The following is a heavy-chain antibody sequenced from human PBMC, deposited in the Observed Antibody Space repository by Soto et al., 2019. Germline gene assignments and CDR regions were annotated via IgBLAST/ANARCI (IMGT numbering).Heavy chain of an antibody. D-gene: IGHD3-16*02. Sequence: GESLNISCKGSGYSFTSYLIGWVRQMPGKGLEWMGIIYPGDSDTRYSPSFQGQVTISADKSISTAYLQWSSLKASDTAMYYCARYRELSLTYFDYWGQGTLVTVSS. CDR1: GYSFTSYL. CDR3: ARYRELSLTYFDY. CDR2: IYPGDSDT. J-gene: IGHJ4*02. V-gene: IGHV5-51*01.